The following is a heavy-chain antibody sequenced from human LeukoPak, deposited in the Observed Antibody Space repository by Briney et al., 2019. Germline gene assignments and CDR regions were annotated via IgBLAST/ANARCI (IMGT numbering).Heavy chain of an antibody. J-gene: IGHJ5*02. V-gene: IGHV4-39*01. D-gene: IGHD1-26*01. CDR1: GGSISSSGYY. Sequence: SETLSLTCTVSGGSISSSGYYWGWIRQPPGKGLEWIASIYYSGSTYYNPSLKSRVTISVDTSKNQRSLKLSSLAAADTAVYYCARHEYSGSYYGLSWFDPWGQGTLVTVSS. CDR2: IYYSGST. CDR3: ARHEYSGSYYGLSWFDP.